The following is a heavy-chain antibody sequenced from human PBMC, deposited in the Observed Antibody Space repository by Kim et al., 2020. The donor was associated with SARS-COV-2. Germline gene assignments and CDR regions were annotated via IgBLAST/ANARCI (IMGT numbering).Heavy chain of an antibody. J-gene: IGHJ5*02. V-gene: IGHV3-11*05. CDR3: ARGGAADGSGTKNWFDP. D-gene: IGHD3-10*01. Sequence: VKGRFTLSRDNAKNSLYLQMNSLRAEDTAVYYCARGGAADGSGTKNWFDPWGQGTLVTVSS.